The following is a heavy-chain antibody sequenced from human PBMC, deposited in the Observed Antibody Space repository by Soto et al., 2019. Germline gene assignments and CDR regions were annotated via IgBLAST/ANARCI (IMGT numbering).Heavy chain of an antibody. CDR2: ISDDGSNK. J-gene: IGHJ4*02. CDR1: GFTFSSYG. CDR3: AATYSGSYYSVDY. V-gene: IGHV3-30*03. D-gene: IGHD1-26*01. Sequence: VQLVESGGGVVQPGRSLSLSCAASGFTFSSYGIHWVRQAPGKGLEWMAVISDDGSNKYYADSVKGRFTISTDKSKTTLWLQMNSLRPEDTAVFYCAATYSGSYYSVDYWGQGTLVTVSS.